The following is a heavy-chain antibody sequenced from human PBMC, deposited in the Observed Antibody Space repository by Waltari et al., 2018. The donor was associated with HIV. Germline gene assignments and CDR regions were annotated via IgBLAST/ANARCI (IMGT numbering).Heavy chain of an antibody. V-gene: IGHV4-39*01. CDR2: IYSNGVS. Sequence: QLQLQESGPALVKPSETLSLTCTVSTGYITQSYYWGWVRQFPGTGLEWIGSIYSNGVSHYAPSLKSRVALSVDMSKNQFSLTLTAVTAADTSRYFSVALRTVTGTIDKWGQGTLVTVS. CDR1: TGYITQSYY. CDR3: VALRTVTGTIDK. J-gene: IGHJ4*02. D-gene: IGHD6-19*01.